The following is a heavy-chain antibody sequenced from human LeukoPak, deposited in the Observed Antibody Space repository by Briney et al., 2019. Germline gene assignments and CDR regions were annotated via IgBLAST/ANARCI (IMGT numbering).Heavy chain of an antibody. CDR2: IRNKPNLYTT. CDR1: GFTFSDHF. CDR3: AREDKSGSYFLGPFDY. J-gene: IGHJ4*02. Sequence: GGSLRLSCAASGFTFSDHFMDWVRQSPGKGLERVGCIRNKPNLYTTEYAASVKGRFTISRDDSRNSFYMQMNSLKTEDTAVYYCAREDKSGSYFLGPFDYWGQGILVTVSS. V-gene: IGHV3-72*01. D-gene: IGHD1-26*01.